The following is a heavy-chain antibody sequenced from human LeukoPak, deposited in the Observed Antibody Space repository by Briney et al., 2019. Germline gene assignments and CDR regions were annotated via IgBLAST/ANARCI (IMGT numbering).Heavy chain of an antibody. V-gene: IGHV3-23*01. CDR1: GFTLSSYA. Sequence: PRGSLRLSCAASGFTLSSYAMSWVRQGPGKGLEWVSAISVSGNTYHADSVKGRFTISRDSYKNTLYLQMNSLRAEDTAVYYCATLPSGGSGSYDYWGQGTLVTVSS. CDR3: ATLPSGGSGSYDY. D-gene: IGHD3-10*01. CDR2: ISVSGNT. J-gene: IGHJ4*02.